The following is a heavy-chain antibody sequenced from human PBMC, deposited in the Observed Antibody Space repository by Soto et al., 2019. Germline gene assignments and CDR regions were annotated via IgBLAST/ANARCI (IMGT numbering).Heavy chain of an antibody. CDR1: GGTFSSYA. V-gene: IGHV1-69*06. Sequence: WASVKVSCKASGGTFSSYAIGWVRQAPGQGLEWMGGIIPIFGTANYAQKFQGRVTITADKSTSTAYMELSSLRSEDTAVYYCAKDSSGYYYSWGQGTLVTVSS. CDR2: IIPIFGTA. D-gene: IGHD3-22*01. CDR3: AKDSSGYYYS. J-gene: IGHJ4*02.